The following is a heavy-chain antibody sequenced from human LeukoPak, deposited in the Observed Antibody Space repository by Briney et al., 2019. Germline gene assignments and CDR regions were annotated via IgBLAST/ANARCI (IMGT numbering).Heavy chain of an antibody. D-gene: IGHD2-15*01. CDR3: ARHRSPQLGLDYYMDV. CDR2: IYYSGST. CDR1: GGSISSSSYY. J-gene: IGHJ6*03. Sequence: KASETLSLTCTVSGGSISSSSYYWGWIRQPPGKGLEWIGSIYYSGSTYYNPSLKSRVTISVDTSKNQFSLKLSSVTAADTAVYYCARHRSPQLGLDYYMDVWGKGTTVTISS. V-gene: IGHV4-39*01.